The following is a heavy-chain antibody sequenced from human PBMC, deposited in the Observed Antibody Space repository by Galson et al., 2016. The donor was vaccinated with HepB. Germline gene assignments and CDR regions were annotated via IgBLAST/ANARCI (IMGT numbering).Heavy chain of an antibody. CDR3: ARDEDDPSYTIDF. D-gene: IGHD3-10*01. CDR2: ISYDGNKK. V-gene: IGHV3-30-3*01. Sequence: LEWVAVISYDGNKKYYAASVNGRFTIARDNSENTLYLQMHSLRAEDTAVYYCARDEDDPSYTIDFWGQGTLASVSS. J-gene: IGHJ4*02.